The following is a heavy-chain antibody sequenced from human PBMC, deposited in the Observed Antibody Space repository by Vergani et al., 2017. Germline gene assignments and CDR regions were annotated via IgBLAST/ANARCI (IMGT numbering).Heavy chain of an antibody. Sequence: QVQLVQSGAEVKKPGSSVKVSCKASGATFRSNTISWVRQVPGQGLEWMGRINPNSGGTNYAQKFQGRVTMTRDTSISTAYMELSRLRSDDTAVYYCARGQWLPTLSFDYWGQGTLVTVSS. CDR3: ARGQWLPTLSFDY. J-gene: IGHJ4*02. D-gene: IGHD6-19*01. CDR2: INPNSGGT. CDR1: GATFRSNT. V-gene: IGHV1-2*02.